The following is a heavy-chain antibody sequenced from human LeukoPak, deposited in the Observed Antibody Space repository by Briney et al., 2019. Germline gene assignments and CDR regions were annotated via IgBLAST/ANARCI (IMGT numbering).Heavy chain of an antibody. V-gene: IGHV1-2*02. D-gene: IGHD3-22*01. Sequence: ASVKVSCKASGYTFTGYYMHWVRQAPGQGPEWMGWINPNSGGTNYAQKFQGRVTMTRDTSVSTAYMELSRLRSDDTAVYYCARDTTYYYDSSGYQYHFDYWGQGTLVTVSS. CDR1: GYTFTGYY. CDR2: INPNSGGT. CDR3: ARDTTYYYDSSGYQYHFDY. J-gene: IGHJ4*02.